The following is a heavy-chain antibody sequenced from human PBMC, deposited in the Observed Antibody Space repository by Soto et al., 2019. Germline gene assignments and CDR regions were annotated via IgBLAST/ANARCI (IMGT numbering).Heavy chain of an antibody. CDR1: GDSFSGYY. Sequence: QVQLQESGPGLVKPSDTLSLTCTVSGDSFSGYYWSWIRQPAGKGLEWIGRVYTSGNTDYNPSLTSRVTVSVDTSKNQFSLKLSSVTAADTAVYYCARLILRAANWFDPWGQGTLVTVSS. CDR3: ARLILRAANWFDP. D-gene: IGHD3-22*01. J-gene: IGHJ5*02. V-gene: IGHV4-4*07. CDR2: VYTSGNT.